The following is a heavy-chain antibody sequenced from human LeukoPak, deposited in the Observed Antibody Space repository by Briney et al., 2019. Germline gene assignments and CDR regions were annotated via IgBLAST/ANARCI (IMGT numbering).Heavy chain of an antibody. J-gene: IGHJ6*04. CDR3: AREGRVVPAAMRNYYYGMDV. CDR2: IWYDGSNK. Sequence: PGGSLRLSCAASGFTFSSYGMHWVRQAPGKGLEWVAVIWYDGSNKYYADSVKGRFTISRDNSKNTLYLQMNSLRAEDTAVYYCAREGRVVPAAMRNYYYGMDVWGKGTTVTASS. D-gene: IGHD2-2*01. V-gene: IGHV3-33*01. CDR1: GFTFSSYG.